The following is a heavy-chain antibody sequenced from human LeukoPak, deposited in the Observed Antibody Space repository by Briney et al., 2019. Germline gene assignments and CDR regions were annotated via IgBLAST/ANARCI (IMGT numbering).Heavy chain of an antibody. D-gene: IGHD3-22*01. J-gene: IGHJ4*02. CDR2: IYTSGST. Sequence: PSETLSLPCTVSGGSISSGSYYWSWIRPPAGKGLEWIGRIYTSGSTNYNPSLKSRVTITEDKSKNQFTLELSAGAASDRAVYYWARGYDYYDSSGYSPSFDYGGQGTRVTVSS. CDR1: GGSISSGSYY. CDR3: ARGYDYYDSSGYSPSFDY. V-gene: IGHV4-61*02.